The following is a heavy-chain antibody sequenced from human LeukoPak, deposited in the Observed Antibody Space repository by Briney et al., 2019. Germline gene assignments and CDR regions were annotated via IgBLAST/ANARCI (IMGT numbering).Heavy chain of an antibody. D-gene: IGHD2-15*01. J-gene: IGHJ3*02. CDR2: IYTRGST. CDR1: GDPINNYY. V-gene: IGHV4-4*07. Sequence: SETLSLTCTVSGDPINNYYWSWIRQPAGKGLEWIGRIYTRGSTNYNPSLKSRVTMSVDTSKNQFSLKLSSVTAADTAVYYCARGRYCSADICSGGDAFDIWGQGTMVSVSS. CDR3: ARGRYCSADICSGGDAFDI.